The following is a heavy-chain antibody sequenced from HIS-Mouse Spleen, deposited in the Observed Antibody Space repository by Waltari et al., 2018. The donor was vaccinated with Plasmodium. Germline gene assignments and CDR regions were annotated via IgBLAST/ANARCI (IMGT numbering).Heavy chain of an antibody. J-gene: IGHJ5*02. Sequence: QVQLQESGPGLVKPSETLSLTCTVSGYSLRRGYYWGWIRQPPGKGLEWIGSIYHSGSTYYNPSLKSRVTISVDTSKNQFSLKLSSVTAADTAVYYCARGIAARLNWFDPWGQGTLVTVSS. V-gene: IGHV4-38-2*02. CDR3: ARGIAARLNWFDP. D-gene: IGHD6-6*01. CDR1: GYSLRRGYY. CDR2: IYHSGST.